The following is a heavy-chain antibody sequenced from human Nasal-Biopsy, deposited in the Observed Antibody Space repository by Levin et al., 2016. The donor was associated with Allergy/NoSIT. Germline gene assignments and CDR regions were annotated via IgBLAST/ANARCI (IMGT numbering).Heavy chain of an antibody. CDR2: IRSKAFGGTT. D-gene: IGHD6-13*01. CDR1: GFTFGDYG. Sequence: GGSLRLSCAASGFTFGDYGMSWFRQAPGKGLEWVGFIRSKAFGGTTEYAASVKGRFTVSRDDSETIAYLQMNSLKTDDTAVYYCSRAHSSSWFSYGMDVWGQGTTVTVSS. CDR3: SRAHSSSWFSYGMDV. J-gene: IGHJ6*02. V-gene: IGHV3-49*03.